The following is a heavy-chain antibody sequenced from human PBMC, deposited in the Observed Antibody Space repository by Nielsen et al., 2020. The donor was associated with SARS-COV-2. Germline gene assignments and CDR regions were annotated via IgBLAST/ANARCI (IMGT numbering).Heavy chain of an antibody. D-gene: IGHD3-16*01. CDR2: ISGSGGST. CDR1: GFTFSSYA. CDR3: ARSGGPYKYFDP. V-gene: IGHV3-23*01. Sequence: GESLKISCAASGFTFSSYAMSWVRQAPGKGLEWVSAISGSGGSTYYADSVKGRFTISRDNSKNTLYLQMNSLRAEDTAVYYCARSGGPYKYFDPWGQGTLVTVSS. J-gene: IGHJ5*02.